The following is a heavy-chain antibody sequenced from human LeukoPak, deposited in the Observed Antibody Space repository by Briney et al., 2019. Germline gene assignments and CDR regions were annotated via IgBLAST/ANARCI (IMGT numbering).Heavy chain of an antibody. Sequence: ASVKVSCKASGYTFTSYDINWVRQATGQGLEWMGWMNPNSGNTGYAQKFQGRVTMTRDMSTSTVYMELSSLRSEDTAVYYCARAYSDFDAFDIWGQGTMVTVSS. J-gene: IGHJ3*02. D-gene: IGHD3-3*01. CDR2: MNPNSGNT. CDR3: ARAYSDFDAFDI. V-gene: IGHV1-8*01. CDR1: GYTFTSYD.